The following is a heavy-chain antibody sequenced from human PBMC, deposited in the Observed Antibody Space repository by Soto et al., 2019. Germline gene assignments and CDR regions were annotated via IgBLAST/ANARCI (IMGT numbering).Heavy chain of an antibody. Sequence: ETLSLTCTVSGDSISTYYWHWIRQPPGKGPEWLGFVYYSGSTSYNPSLKRRLSISVDTSKNQFSLKLRSVTAADTAVYYCARDTTKYNYLDYWGHGXLVTVYS. CDR3: ARDTTKYNYLDY. V-gene: IGHV4-59*01. CDR2: VYYSGST. D-gene: IGHD1-1*01. CDR1: GDSISTYY. J-gene: IGHJ4*01.